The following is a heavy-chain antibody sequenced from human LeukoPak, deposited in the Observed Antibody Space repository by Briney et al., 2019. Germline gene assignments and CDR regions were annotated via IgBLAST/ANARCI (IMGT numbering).Heavy chain of an antibody. CDR1: GYIFTRHG. J-gene: IGHJ4*02. CDR3: ARRSLIAPARILDY. CDR2: SSYNGNT. D-gene: IGHD2/OR15-2a*01. Sequence: ASVKVSCKSSGYIFTRHGISLGRQAPGQGLEWMGWSSYNGNTNYAQNLQGRVTMTTDTSTSTAYMELRSLRSDDTAVSYCARRSLIAPARILDYWGQGTLVTVSS. V-gene: IGHV1-18*01.